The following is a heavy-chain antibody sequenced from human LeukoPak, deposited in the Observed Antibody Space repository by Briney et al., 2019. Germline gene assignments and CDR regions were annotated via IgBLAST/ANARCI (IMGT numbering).Heavy chain of an antibody. J-gene: IGHJ4*02. D-gene: IGHD3-22*01. CDR3: ARAFYDSSGYYYPIGY. Sequence: EGSLRLSCAASGFTFSSYWMDWVRQAPGKGLEWVANIKQDGSEKYNVDSVKGRFTISRDNAKNSLYLQMNSLRAEDTAVYYCARAFYDSSGYYYPIGYWGQGTLVTVSS. CDR1: GFTFSSYW. CDR2: IKQDGSEK. V-gene: IGHV3-7*04.